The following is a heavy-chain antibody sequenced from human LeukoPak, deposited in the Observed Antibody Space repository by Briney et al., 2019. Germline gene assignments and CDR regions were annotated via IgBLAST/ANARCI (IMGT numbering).Heavy chain of an antibody. V-gene: IGHV4-39*01. D-gene: IGHD2-2*01. Sequence: SETLSLTCTVSGGSISSSSYYWGWIRQPPGKGLEWIGSIYYSGSTYYNPSLKSRVTISVDTSKNQFSLKLSSVTAADTAVYYCARASGYCSSTSCQLYYYYYGMDVWGQGTRSPSP. J-gene: IGHJ6*02. CDR2: IYYSGST. CDR3: ARASGYCSSTSCQLYYYYYGMDV. CDR1: GGSISSSSYY.